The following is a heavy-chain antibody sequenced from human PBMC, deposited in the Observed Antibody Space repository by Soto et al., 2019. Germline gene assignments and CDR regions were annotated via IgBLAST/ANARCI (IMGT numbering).Heavy chain of an antibody. J-gene: IGHJ3*02. D-gene: IGHD3-3*01. Sequence: QVQLVQSGAEVKKPGASVKISCTASGYTVTTHYMHWVRQAPGRGLEWMGAINPGSGAAKYTQTFQARVTMTRETSTKTVYMEMSALISEDTAVFYCARGGEVGVAGSAAFDMWGQGTMVTVSS. CDR2: INPGSGAA. CDR1: GYTVTTHY. V-gene: IGHV1-46*01. CDR3: ARGGEVGVAGSAAFDM.